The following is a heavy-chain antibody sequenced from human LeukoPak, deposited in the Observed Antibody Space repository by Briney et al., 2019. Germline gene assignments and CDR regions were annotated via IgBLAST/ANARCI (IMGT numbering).Heavy chain of an antibody. CDR3: ARDYGRNSGADF. CDR2: INPSGGMT. D-gene: IGHD4-23*01. J-gene: IGHJ4*02. CDR1: GYTFTSYY. V-gene: IGHV1-46*01. Sequence: GSVRVSCKASGYTFTSYYIHWVRQAPGQGLEWMGIINPSGGMTNSAQKFQGRVTMTRDTSTSIVYMELSSLRAEDTAVYYCARDYGRNSGADFWGQGTLVTVSS.